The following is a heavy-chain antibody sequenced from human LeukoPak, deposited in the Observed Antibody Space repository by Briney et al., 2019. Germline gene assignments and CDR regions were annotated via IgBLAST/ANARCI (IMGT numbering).Heavy chain of an antibody. CDR3: ALYYYDSSGYVNWFDP. CDR2: IYHSGST. V-gene: IGHV4-38-2*02. D-gene: IGHD3-22*01. Sequence: PSETLSLTCTVSGYSISSCYYWGCRRPPPRKGLEGTGSIYHSGSTYYNPSLKSRVTISVDTSKNQFSLKLSSVDAADTAVYYCALYYYDSSGYVNWFDPWGQGTLVTVSS. J-gene: IGHJ5*02. CDR1: GYSISSCYY.